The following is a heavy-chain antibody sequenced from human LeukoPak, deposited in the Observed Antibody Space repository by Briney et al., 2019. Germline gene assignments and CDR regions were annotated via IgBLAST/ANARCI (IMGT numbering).Heavy chain of an antibody. CDR1: GFDLGHYE. V-gene: IGHV3-48*03. CDR2: ISVRAATI. J-gene: IGHJ4*02. CDR3: LSGPGH. Sequence: GSLRLSCAASGFDLGHYEVNWVRQAPGKGLEWIAHISVRAATIYYGDSVEGRFTISRDNAKNSLYLQMNILRAEDTAVFYCLSGPGHCGQGTLVTVSS.